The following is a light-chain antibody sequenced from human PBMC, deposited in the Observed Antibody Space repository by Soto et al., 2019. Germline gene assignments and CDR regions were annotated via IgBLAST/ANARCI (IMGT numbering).Light chain of an antibody. Sequence: QSVLTQATSASETPGQRVTISCSGSTSNIGNNFVYWYQQLPGAAPRLVMYRNDKRPTGVPDRFSGSKSGTSASLAISGLRSEDEADYHCATWDDTLSGPVFGGGTKVTVL. CDR1: TSNIGNNF. CDR3: ATWDDTLSGPV. J-gene: IGLJ2*01. V-gene: IGLV1-47*01. CDR2: RND.